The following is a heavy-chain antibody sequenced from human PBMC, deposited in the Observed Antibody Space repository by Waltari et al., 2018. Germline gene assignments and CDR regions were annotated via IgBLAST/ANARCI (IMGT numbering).Heavy chain of an antibody. Sequence: QVQLQESGPGLVKPSETLSLTCTVAGGSIRRYYWSLIRQPPGKGRAWMGYIYYSGSTNYNPSLKSRVTISVDTSKNQFSLKLSSVTAADTAVYYCARVKEYCSSTSCYTTFDYWGQGTLVTVSS. CDR3: ARVKEYCSSTSCYTTFDY. V-gene: IGHV4-59*13. CDR1: GGSIRRYY. D-gene: IGHD2-2*02. CDR2: IYYSGST. J-gene: IGHJ4*02.